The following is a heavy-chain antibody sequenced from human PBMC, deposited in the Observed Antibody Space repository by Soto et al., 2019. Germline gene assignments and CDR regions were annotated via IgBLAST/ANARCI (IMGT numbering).Heavy chain of an antibody. CDR3: AREKQLWSEYYFDY. V-gene: IGHV4-39*02. CDR2: IYYSGST. CDR1: GGSISSSSYY. J-gene: IGHJ4*02. Sequence: QLQLQESGPGLVKPSETLSLTCTVSGGSISSSSYYWGWIRQPPGKGLEWIGSIYYSGSTYYNPSLKSRVTISVDTSKNQFSLKLSSVTAADTAVYYCAREKQLWSEYYFDYWGQGTLVTVSS. D-gene: IGHD5-18*01.